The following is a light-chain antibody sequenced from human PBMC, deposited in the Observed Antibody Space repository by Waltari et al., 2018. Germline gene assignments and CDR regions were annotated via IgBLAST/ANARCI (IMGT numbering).Light chain of an antibody. CDR2: GAS. Sequence: EIVLRQSPGTLSLAPGETATLSCRASQSFSSSYLACYQQKPGQAPRLLIYGASYRATGIPDRFSGSGSGTDFTLTISGLEPEDFAVYYCQQYDRSPETFGQGTKVEIK. CDR3: QQYDRSPET. V-gene: IGKV3-20*01. J-gene: IGKJ1*01. CDR1: QSFSSSY.